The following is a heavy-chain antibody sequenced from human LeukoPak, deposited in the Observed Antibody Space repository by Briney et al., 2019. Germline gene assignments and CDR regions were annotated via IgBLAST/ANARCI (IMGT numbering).Heavy chain of an antibody. V-gene: IGHV3-74*01. CDR1: GFTFSSYW. D-gene: IGHD3-10*01. CDR3: ARVYYGSGSYPFDY. CDR2: INSDGSST. J-gene: IGHJ4*02. Sequence: GGSLRLSCAASGFTFSSYWMHWVRQTPGKGLVWVSRINSDGSSTSYADSVKGRFTISRDNAKNTLYLQMNSLRAEDTAVYYCARVYYGSGSYPFDYWGQGTLVTVSS.